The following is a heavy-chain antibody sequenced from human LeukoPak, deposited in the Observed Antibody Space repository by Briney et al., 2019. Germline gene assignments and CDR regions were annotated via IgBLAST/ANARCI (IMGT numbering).Heavy chain of an antibody. CDR2: INSDGSTT. Sequence: GGSLRLSCAASGFTFSSYWMHWVRQAPGKGLVWVSRINSDGSTTNYADSVKGRFTISRDNAENTMYLQMNGLRVEDTAAYYCTRRVSATRWFDPWGQGTLVTVSS. J-gene: IGHJ5*02. CDR1: GFTFSSYW. D-gene: IGHD2-15*01. CDR3: TRRVSATRWFDP. V-gene: IGHV3-74*01.